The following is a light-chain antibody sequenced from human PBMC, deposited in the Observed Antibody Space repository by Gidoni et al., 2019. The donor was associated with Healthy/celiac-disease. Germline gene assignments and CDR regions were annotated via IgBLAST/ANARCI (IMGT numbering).Light chain of an antibody. J-gene: IGKJ3*01. V-gene: IGKV3-11*01. Sequence: IVLPPSPATLSLSPVERATLSCRASHSVSSYLAWYQQKPGQPPRLLIYDAPNRATGSPARFSGSGSGTDFTLTISSLEPEDFAVYYCQQRSNWYRVTFGHGTKVDIK. CDR3: QQRSNWYRVT. CDR1: HSVSSY. CDR2: DAP.